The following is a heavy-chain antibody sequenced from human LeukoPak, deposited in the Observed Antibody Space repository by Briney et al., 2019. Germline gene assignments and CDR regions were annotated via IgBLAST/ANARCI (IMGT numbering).Heavy chain of an antibody. CDR3: AREGYSSAYYYYYMGV. CDR1: GGSISSYY. J-gene: IGHJ6*03. CDR2: IYYSGSI. D-gene: IGHD6-25*01. Sequence: PSETLSLTCTVSGGSISSYYWSWIRQPPGKGLEWIGYIYYSGSINYNPSLKSRVTISVDTSKNQFSLKLSSVTAADTAVYYCAREGYSSAYYYYYMGVWGKGTTVTVSS. V-gene: IGHV4-59*01.